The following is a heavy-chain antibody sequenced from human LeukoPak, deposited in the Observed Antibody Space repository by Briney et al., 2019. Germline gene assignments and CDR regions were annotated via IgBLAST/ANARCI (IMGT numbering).Heavy chain of an antibody. CDR1: GGSINNYY. CDR2: IYYTGSA. V-gene: IGHV4-59*01. J-gene: IGHJ4*02. D-gene: IGHD1-14*01. CDR3: ARIAPGMSFDY. Sequence: SETLSLTCTVSGGSINNYYWTWIRQPPGKGVEWIGYIYYTGSANYNSSLQSRVTISVDTSNNHFSLKLNSVTAADTAVYYCARIAPGMSFDYWGQGTLVTVSS.